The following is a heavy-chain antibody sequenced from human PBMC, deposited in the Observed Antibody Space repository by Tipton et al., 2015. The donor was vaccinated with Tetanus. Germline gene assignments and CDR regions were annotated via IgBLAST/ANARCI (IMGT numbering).Heavy chain of an antibody. CDR2: INHSGST. V-gene: IGHV4-34*01. D-gene: IGHD3-3*01. Sequence: TLSLTCAVYGGSFSGYYWSWIRQPPGKGLEWIGEINHSGSTNYNPSLKSRVTISVDTSKNQFSLKLSSVTAADTAVYYCARGQRITIFGVVITPSRGYFDYWGQGTLVTVSS. CDR3: ARGQRITIFGVVITPSRGYFDY. J-gene: IGHJ4*02. CDR1: GGSFSGYY.